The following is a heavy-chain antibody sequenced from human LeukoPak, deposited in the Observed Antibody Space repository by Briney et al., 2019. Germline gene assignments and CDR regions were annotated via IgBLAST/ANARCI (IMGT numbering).Heavy chain of an antibody. CDR2: IYHSGST. V-gene: IGHV4-30-2*01. D-gene: IGHD2-8*01. CDR3: ARDNGFKTTMNNWFDP. CDR1: GGSISSGGYY. J-gene: IGHJ5*02. Sequence: ASETLSLTCTVSGGSISSGGYYWSWIRQPPGKGLEWIGYIYHSGSTYYNPSLKSRVTISVDRSKNQFSLKLSSVAAADTAVYYCARDNGFKTTMNNWFDPWGQGTLVTVSS.